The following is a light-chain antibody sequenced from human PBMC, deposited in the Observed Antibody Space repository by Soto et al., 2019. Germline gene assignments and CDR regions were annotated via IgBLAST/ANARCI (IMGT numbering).Light chain of an antibody. CDR2: GAS. J-gene: IGKJ4*01. V-gene: IGKV3-15*01. Sequence: EIVMTQSPATLSVSPGERATLFCRASQSVNNNFLAWYQQKPGQAPRLLIHGASTRATGIPARFSGSGSVTEFTLTISSLQSEDFAVYYCQQYSAWPLTFGGGTKVEIK. CDR3: QQYSAWPLT. CDR1: QSVNNN.